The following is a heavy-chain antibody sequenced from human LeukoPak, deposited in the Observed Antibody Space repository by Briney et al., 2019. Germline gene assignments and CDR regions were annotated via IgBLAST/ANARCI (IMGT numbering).Heavy chain of an antibody. D-gene: IGHD3-22*01. CDR2: ISYDGSNK. J-gene: IGHJ4*02. Sequence: GGSLRLSCAASGFTFSSYAMHWVRQAPGKGLEWVAVISYDGSNKYYADSVKGRFTISRDNSKNTLDLQMNSLRAEDTAVYYCAGDLAYYYDSSGYLSGYWGQGTLVTVSS. CDR3: AGDLAYYYDSSGYLSGY. CDR1: GFTFSSYA. V-gene: IGHV3-30-3*01.